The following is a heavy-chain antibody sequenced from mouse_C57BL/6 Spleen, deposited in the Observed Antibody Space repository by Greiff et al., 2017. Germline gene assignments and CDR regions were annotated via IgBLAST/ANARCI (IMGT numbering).Heavy chain of an antibody. CDR2: ISYDGSN. J-gene: IGHJ4*01. CDR1: GYSITSGYY. D-gene: IGHD2-14*01. V-gene: IGHV3-6*01. CDR3: ARDLSSIGAMDY. Sequence: EVQLQQSGPGLVKPSQSLSLTCSVTGYSITSGYYWNWIRQFPGNKLEWMGYISYDGSNNYNPSLKNRISITRDTSKNQFFLKLNSVTTEDTATYYCARDLSSIGAMDYWGQGTSVTVSS.